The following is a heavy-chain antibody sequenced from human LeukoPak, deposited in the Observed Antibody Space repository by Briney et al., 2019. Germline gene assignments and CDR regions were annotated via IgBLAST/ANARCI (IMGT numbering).Heavy chain of an antibody. Sequence: GGSRRLSCSASGFAFSTSAMSWVRQAPGQGLEWVSTITGTGDYTEYADSVKGRFTISRDNSKNTLFLQMSSLRADDTAFYYCAKVLRGVIGYDYWGQGTLVTVSS. CDR2: ITGTGDYT. CDR3: AKVLRGVIGYDY. J-gene: IGHJ4*02. V-gene: IGHV3-23*01. D-gene: IGHD3-3*01. CDR1: GFAFSTSA.